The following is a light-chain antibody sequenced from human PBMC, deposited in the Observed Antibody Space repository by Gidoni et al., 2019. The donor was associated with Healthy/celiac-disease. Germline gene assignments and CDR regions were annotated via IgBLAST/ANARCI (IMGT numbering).Light chain of an antibody. CDR2: EGS. CDR1: SSDVGSYNL. Sequence: QSALTQPASESGSPGQSITISCTGTSSDVGSYNLVSWYQQHPGKATKLMIYEGSKRPSGVSNRFSGSKSGNTASLTISGLQAEDEADYYCCSYAGSSPSYVFGTGTKVTVL. V-gene: IGLV2-23*01. J-gene: IGLJ1*01. CDR3: CSYAGSSPSYV.